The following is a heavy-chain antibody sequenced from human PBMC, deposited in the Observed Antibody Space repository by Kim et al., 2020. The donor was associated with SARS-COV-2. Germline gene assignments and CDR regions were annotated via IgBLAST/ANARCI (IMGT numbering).Heavy chain of an antibody. CDR3: ARGLRAAAGPDASDFDY. Sequence: SQTLSLTCAISGDSVSSNSAAWNWIRQSPSRGLEWLGRTYYRSKWYNDYAVSVKSRITINPDTSKNQFSLQLNSVTPEDTAVYYCARGLRAAAGPDASDFDYWGQGTLVTVSS. V-gene: IGHV6-1*01. CDR1: GDSVSSNSAA. J-gene: IGHJ4*02. CDR2: TYYRSKWYN. D-gene: IGHD6-13*01.